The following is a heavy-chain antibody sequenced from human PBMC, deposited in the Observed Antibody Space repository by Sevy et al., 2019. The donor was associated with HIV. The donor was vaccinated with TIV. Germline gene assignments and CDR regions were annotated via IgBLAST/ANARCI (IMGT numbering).Heavy chain of an antibody. J-gene: IGHJ4*02. CDR2: ISYNGRNQ. CDR1: GFSLSDHA. D-gene: IGHD2-15*01. CDR3: ARFVGYCSGGRCSTIDF. V-gene: IGHV3-30*04. Sequence: QLGGSLRLSCAASGFSLSDHAVSWVRQTPGKGLEWLAVISYNGRNQYYADSVKGRFTISKDDSKNTLYLQLNSLRAEDTAVYYCARFVGYCSGGRCSTIDFWGQGTLVTVSS.